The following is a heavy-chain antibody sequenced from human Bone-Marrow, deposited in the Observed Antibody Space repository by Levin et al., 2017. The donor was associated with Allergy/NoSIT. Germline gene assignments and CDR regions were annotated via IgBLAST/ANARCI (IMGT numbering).Heavy chain of an antibody. Sequence: PGGSLRLSCAASGFTFSSYGMHWVRQAPGKGLEWVAVIWYDGSNKHYADSVKGRFTISRDNSKNTLYLQMNSLRAEDTAVYYCARDGYGSGGFYPDYWGQGTLVTVSS. D-gene: IGHD3-10*01. V-gene: IGHV3-33*01. J-gene: IGHJ4*02. CDR1: GFTFSSYG. CDR2: IWYDGSNK. CDR3: ARDGYGSGGFYPDY.